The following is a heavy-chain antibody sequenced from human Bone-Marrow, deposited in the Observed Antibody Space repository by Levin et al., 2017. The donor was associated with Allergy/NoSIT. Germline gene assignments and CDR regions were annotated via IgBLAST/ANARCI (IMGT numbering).Heavy chain of an antibody. CDR1: GFTFRSHG. J-gene: IGHJ2*01. CDR2: IWYDGSHT. D-gene: IGHD3-16*01. Sequence: SGGSLRLSCVASGFTFRSHGMHWVRQAPGKGLEWVGFIWYDGSHTHSIDSVRGRFTISRDNSKNLLFLQMNSLTAEDTSVYYCARFVGADATGYFDLWGRGTLVTVSS. V-gene: IGHV3-33*01. CDR3: ARFVGADATGYFDL.